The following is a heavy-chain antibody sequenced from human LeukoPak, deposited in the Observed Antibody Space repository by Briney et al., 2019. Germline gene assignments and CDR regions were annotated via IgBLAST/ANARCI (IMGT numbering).Heavy chain of an antibody. CDR2: IYYSGTT. J-gene: IGHJ4*02. CDR3: ARGTVYDF. D-gene: IGHD2-8*01. CDR1: GGSINTNGYS. V-gene: IGHV4-39*01. Sequence: NPSETLSLTCTVSGGSINTNGYSWGWIRQAPGKGLEWIGSIYYSGTTYYNPSLRSRVTISVDTSKNQFSLKLSSVTAADTAVYYCARGTVYDFWDQGTLVTVSS.